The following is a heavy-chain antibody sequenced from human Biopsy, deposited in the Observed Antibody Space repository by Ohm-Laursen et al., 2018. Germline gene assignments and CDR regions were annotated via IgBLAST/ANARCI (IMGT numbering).Heavy chain of an antibody. J-gene: IGHJ4*02. V-gene: IGHV4-4*09. CDR2: ISNSGNT. CDR1: GGSISSYY. Sequence: SETLSLTCTVSGGSISSYYWSWIRQPPGKGLEWIGFISNSGNTNYNPSLKSRVTISVDMSKNQISLKLGSVTVADTAVFYCARRGSGGRSFDYWGQGSLVTVSS. CDR3: ARRGSGGRSFDY. D-gene: IGHD2-15*01.